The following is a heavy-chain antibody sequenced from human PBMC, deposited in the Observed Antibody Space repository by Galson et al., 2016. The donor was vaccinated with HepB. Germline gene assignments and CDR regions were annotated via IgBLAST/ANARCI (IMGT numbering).Heavy chain of an antibody. CDR1: GFNFIDYY. V-gene: IGHV3-11*04. CDR2: ISSRGSLI. CDR3: ARYSTVTNYYGMDV. J-gene: IGHJ6*02. D-gene: IGHD4-17*01. Sequence: SLRLSCAASGFNFIDYYMTWVRQAPGKGLQWVSHISSRGSLINYADSVKGRFTISRDNARNSLYLEMNSLRAEDTAIYYCARYSTVTNYYGMDVWAQGTTVTVSS.